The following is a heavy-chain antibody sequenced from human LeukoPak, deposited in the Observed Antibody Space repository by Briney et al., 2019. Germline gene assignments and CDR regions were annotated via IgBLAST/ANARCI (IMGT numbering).Heavy chain of an antibody. V-gene: IGHV4-59*01. J-gene: IGHJ4*02. CDR3: ARDSGSYFDY. CDR1: GGSISSYY. D-gene: IGHD1-26*01. Sequence: SETLSLTCTVSGGSISSYYWSWIRQPPGKGLEWIGYIYYSGTTNYNPSLKSRVTISVDTSKNQFSLKLSSVTAADTAVYYCARDSGSYFDYWGQGTLVTVSS. CDR2: IYYSGTT.